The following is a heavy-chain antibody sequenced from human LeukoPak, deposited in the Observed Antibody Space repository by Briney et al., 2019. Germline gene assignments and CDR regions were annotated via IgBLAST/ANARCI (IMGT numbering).Heavy chain of an antibody. V-gene: IGHV1-69*05. Sequence: SVKVSCKASGGTFSGYAISWVRRAPGQGLEWMGGIIPIFGTANYAQKFQGRVTITTDESTSTAYMELSSLRSEDTAVYYCARGKMIEMATTFDYWGQGTLVTVSS. CDR2: IIPIFGTA. CDR3: ARGKMIEMATTFDY. J-gene: IGHJ4*02. CDR1: GGTFSGYA. D-gene: IGHD5-24*01.